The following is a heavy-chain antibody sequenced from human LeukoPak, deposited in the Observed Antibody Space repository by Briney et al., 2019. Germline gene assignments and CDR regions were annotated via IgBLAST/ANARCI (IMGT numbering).Heavy chain of an antibody. J-gene: IGHJ4*02. Sequence: SETLSLTCAVYGGSFSGYYWSWIRQPPGKGLEWIGYIYYSGSTNYNPSLKSRVTISVDTSKNQFSLKLSSVTAADTAVYYCARYSYGHGSPDYWGQGTLVTVSS. V-gene: IGHV4-59*01. D-gene: IGHD5-18*01. CDR2: IYYSGST. CDR1: GGSFSGYY. CDR3: ARYSYGHGSPDY.